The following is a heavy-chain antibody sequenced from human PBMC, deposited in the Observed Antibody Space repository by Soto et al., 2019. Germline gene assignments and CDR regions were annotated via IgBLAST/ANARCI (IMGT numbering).Heavy chain of an antibody. Sequence: ASVKVSCKAFGYNLINYYIHWVRQAPGQGLEWIGWINPNSGGTKYAQKFQGRVAMTTETSISTAYMELSKLRSDDTAVYYCAKMHYYDNNSYYYGNSWGQGTLVTVSS. CDR2: INPNSGGT. D-gene: IGHD3-22*01. CDR3: AKMHYYDNNSYYYGNS. CDR1: GYNLINYY. V-gene: IGHV1-2*02. J-gene: IGHJ4*02.